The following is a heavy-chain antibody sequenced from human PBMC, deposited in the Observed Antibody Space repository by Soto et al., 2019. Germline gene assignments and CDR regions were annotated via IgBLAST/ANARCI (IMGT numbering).Heavy chain of an antibody. V-gene: IGHV1-58*02. D-gene: IGHD3-3*01. CDR1: GFTFTSSA. J-gene: IGHJ4*02. CDR2: FVVGSGDT. CDR3: ATHRSGRFLEWLPEGSLGY. Sequence: SVKVSCKASGFTFTSSAMQWVRQARGQRLEWIGWFVVGSGDTNYAQKFQERVTMTKDIATDTAYMELSSLRSEDTAVYYCATHRSGRFLEWLPEGSLGYWGQGTLVTVSS.